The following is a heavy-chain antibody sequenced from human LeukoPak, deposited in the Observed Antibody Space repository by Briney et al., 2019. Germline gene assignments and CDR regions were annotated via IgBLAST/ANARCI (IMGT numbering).Heavy chain of an antibody. CDR2: IYYSGST. D-gene: IGHD6-13*01. J-gene: IGHJ5*02. V-gene: IGHV4-59*12. CDR1: GGSISRYY. Sequence: SETLSLTCTVSGGSISRYYWSWIRQPPGKGLGWIGSIYYSGSTYYNPSLKSRVTISVDTSKNQFSLKLSSVTAADTAVYYCASSSWYLSDPWGQGTLVTVSS. CDR3: ASSSWYLSDP.